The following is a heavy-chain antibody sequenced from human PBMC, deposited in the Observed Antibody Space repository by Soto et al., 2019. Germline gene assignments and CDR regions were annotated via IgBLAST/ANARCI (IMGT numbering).Heavy chain of an antibody. CDR3: ARGDYYDSSGPFSDAFDI. D-gene: IGHD3-22*01. J-gene: IGHJ3*02. V-gene: IGHV3-30-3*01. CDR1: GFTFSRHT. CDR2: ISDDGSNT. Sequence: GGSLRLSCAASGFTFSRHTMHWVRQAPGKGLEWVAAISDDGSNTYYADSVKGRFTISRDNAKNTLYLQMNSLRAEDTAVYYCARGDYYDSSGPFSDAFDIWGQGTMVTVSS.